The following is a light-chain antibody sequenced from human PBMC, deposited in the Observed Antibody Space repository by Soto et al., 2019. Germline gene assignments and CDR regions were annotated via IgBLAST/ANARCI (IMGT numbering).Light chain of an antibody. CDR3: SSYTTTNTYV. CDR2: EVK. CDR1: SSDVGGYNY. Sequence: QAVVTQPASVSGSPGQSITNSCTGTSSDVGGYNYVSWYQQHPGKAPKLMIYEVKNRSSGVSNRFSGSKSGNTASLTISGLQAEDEADYYCSSYTTTNTYVFGTGTKLTVL. J-gene: IGLJ1*01. V-gene: IGLV2-14*01.